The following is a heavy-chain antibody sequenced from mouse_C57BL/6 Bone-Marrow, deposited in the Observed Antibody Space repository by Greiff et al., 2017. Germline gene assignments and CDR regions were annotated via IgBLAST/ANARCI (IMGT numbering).Heavy chain of an antibody. CDR2: ISDGGSYT. D-gene: IGHD3-3*01. CDR3: ARPGTETDY. CDR1: GFTFSSYA. Sequence: EVQRVESGGGLVKPGGSLKLSCAASGFTFSSYAMSWVRQTPEKRLEWVATISDGGSYTYYPDNVKGRFTISRDNAKNNLYLQMSHLKSEDTAMYYCARPGTETDYWGQGTTLTVSS. J-gene: IGHJ2*01. V-gene: IGHV5-4*01.